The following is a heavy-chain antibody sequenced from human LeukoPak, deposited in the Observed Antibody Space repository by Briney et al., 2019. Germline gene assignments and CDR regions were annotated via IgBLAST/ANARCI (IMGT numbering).Heavy chain of an antibody. V-gene: IGHV3-23*01. Sequence: AGSLRLSCAASGFTFSTFAMLWVRPPPGKGLEWVSSIFPSGGEIHYADSVRGRFTISRDNSKSILSLQMNSLRAEDTAIYYCATYRQVLLPFESWGQGTLVTVSS. CDR3: ATYRQVLLPFES. CDR2: IFPSGGEI. J-gene: IGHJ4*02. CDR1: GFTFSTFA. D-gene: IGHD5-18*01.